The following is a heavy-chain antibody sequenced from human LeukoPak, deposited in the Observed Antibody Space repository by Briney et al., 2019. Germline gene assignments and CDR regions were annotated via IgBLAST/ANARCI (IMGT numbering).Heavy chain of an antibody. CDR2: IWYDGSNK. CDR1: GFTFSSHG. Sequence: PGGSLRLSCAASGFTFSSHGMHWVRQAPGKGLEWVAVIWYDGSNKYYADSVKGRFTISRDNSKNTLYLQMNSLRAEDTAVYYCARVLFLGAGQFDYWGQGTLVTVSS. CDR3: ARVLFLGAGQFDY. V-gene: IGHV3-33*01. J-gene: IGHJ4*02. D-gene: IGHD3-16*01.